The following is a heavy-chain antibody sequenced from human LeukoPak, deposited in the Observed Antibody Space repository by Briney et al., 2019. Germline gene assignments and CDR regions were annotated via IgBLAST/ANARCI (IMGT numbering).Heavy chain of an antibody. V-gene: IGHV3-30*18. CDR3: AKTANYYGSGSPFDY. D-gene: IGHD3-10*01. Sequence: PGRSLRLSCAASGFTFSSFGMHWVRQAPGKGLEWVAVLSNDGSKSYYADSVKGRFTISRDNSKNTLYLQMNSLRAEDTAIYYCAKTANYYGSGSPFDYWGQGTLVTVSS. CDR1: GFTFSSFG. CDR2: LSNDGSKS. J-gene: IGHJ4*02.